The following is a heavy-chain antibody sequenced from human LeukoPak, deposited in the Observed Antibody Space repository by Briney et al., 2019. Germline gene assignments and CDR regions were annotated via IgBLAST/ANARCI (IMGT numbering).Heavy chain of an antibody. CDR3: ARENTVGEGI. Sequence: PSETLSLTCTVSGGSISSSSYYWGWIRQPPGKGLEWIGSIYYSGSTYYNPSLKRRVTISVDTSKNQFSPKLSSVTGADTAVYYCARENTVGEGIWGQGTLVTVSS. CDR1: GGSISSSSYY. D-gene: IGHD6-13*01. J-gene: IGHJ4*02. CDR2: IYYSGST. V-gene: IGHV4-39*07.